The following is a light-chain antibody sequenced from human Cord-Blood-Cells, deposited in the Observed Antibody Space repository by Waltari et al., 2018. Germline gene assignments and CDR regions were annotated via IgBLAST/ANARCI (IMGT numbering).Light chain of an antibody. CDR3: YSAADNNLV. CDR2: KDS. Sequence: SYELTQPSSVSVSPGQTARITCSGDVLAKKYARWFQQKPGQAPVLVIYKDSERPSGIPGRFSGSNSGTTVTLTISGAQVEDEADYYCYSAADNNLVFGGGTKLTVL. V-gene: IGLV3-27*01. CDR1: VLAKKY. J-gene: IGLJ3*02.